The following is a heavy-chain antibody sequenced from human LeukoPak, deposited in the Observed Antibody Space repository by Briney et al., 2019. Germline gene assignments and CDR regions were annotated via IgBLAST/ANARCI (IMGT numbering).Heavy chain of an antibody. CDR2: IHYAGST. J-gene: IGHJ4*02. V-gene: IGHV4-59*08. CDR1: GGSISSDC. Sequence: SETLSLTCTVSGGSISSDCWSWIRQAPGKGLEWIGYIHYAGSTNYSPSLKSRVTISVDTSKRQFSLKLSSVTAADTAVYYCAKSSATYHEGFDYWGQGTLATVSS. CDR3: AKSSATYHEGFDY. D-gene: IGHD1-14*01.